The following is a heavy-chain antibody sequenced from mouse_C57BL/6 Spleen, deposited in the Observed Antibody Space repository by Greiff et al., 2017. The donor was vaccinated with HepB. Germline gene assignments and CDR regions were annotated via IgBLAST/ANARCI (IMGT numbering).Heavy chain of an antibody. CDR1: GYTFTSYW. CDR3: ARGRGSSSFDY. Sequence: VQLQQSGAELVMPGASVKLSCKASGYTFTSYWMHWVKQRPGQGLEWIGEIDPSDSYTNYNQKFKGKSTLTVDKSSSTAYMQLSSLTSEDSAVYYGARGRGSSSFDYWGQGTTLTVSS. D-gene: IGHD1-1*01. J-gene: IGHJ2*01. V-gene: IGHV1-69*01. CDR2: IDPSDSYT.